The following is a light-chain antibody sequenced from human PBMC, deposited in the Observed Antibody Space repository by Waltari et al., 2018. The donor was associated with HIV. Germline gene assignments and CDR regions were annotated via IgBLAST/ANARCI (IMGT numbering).Light chain of an antibody. V-gene: IGLV1-40*01. J-gene: IGLJ3*02. CDR3: QSYDSSLRGSV. CDR2: GNN. Sequence: QSVLTQPPAVSGAPGQRVTISCTGSSSNIGAGYYDVHWYQQLPGAAPKLLIFGNNNRPSGVPDRFSGSKSGTSAFLAITGLQSEDEADYYCQSYDSSLRGSVFGGGTKVIVL. CDR1: SSNIGAGYYD.